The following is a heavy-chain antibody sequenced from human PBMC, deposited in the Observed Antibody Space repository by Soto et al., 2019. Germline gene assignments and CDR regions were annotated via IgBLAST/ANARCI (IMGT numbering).Heavy chain of an antibody. J-gene: IGHJ1*01. CDR3: ATVWFWESQH. CDR1: GGSISSSSYY. Sequence: QLQLQESGPGLVKPSETLSLTFTVSGGSISSSSYYWGWIRQPPGKGLEWIGSIYYRGSTYYNPSSKSRVTLPVETSKNHSSMKMSSLTAADPAVYYFATVWFWESQHWVHGTLVTVSS. D-gene: IGHD3-10*01. CDR2: IYYRGST. V-gene: IGHV4-39*01.